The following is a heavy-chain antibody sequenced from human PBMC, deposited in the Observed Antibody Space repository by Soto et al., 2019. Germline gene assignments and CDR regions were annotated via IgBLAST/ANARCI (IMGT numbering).Heavy chain of an antibody. D-gene: IGHD6-6*01. J-gene: IGHJ4*02. CDR1: GFTFRNFG. Sequence: GGSLTLSWVASGFTFRNFGMHWVRQAPGKGLEWVAVISNDENIKQYADSVRGRFAIARDNSKNTLYLQVTSLRAEDTAIYYCARGLRSVLDYWGQGALVTVSS. CDR3: ARGLRSVLDY. V-gene: IGHV3-33*01. CDR2: ISNDENIK.